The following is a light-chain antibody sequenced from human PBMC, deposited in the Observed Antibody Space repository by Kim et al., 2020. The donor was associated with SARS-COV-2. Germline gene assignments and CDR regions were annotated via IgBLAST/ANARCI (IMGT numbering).Light chain of an antibody. Sequence: DIVLTQSPGTLSLSPGERATLSCRASQSVDSNYLAWYQQKPGQAPRLLIYHTSTRTPGIPDRFNGGGSGTDFTLTISRLEPEDFAVYFCQQYGGSPLTFGGGTKLEI. CDR1: QSVDSNY. CDR2: HTS. J-gene: IGKJ4*01. CDR3: QQYGGSPLT. V-gene: IGKV3-20*01.